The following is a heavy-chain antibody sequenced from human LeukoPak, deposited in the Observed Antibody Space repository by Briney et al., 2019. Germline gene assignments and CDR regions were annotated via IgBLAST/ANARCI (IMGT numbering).Heavy chain of an antibody. CDR2: INPSGGST. V-gene: IGHV1-46*01. CDR3: ARDRGYCSSTSCYSYYYYGMDV. J-gene: IGHJ6*04. D-gene: IGHD2-2*01. CDR1: GYTFTSYY. Sequence: ASVKVSCKASGYTFTSYYMHWVRQAPGQGLEWMGIINPSGGSTSYAQKFQGRVTMTRDTSTSTVYMELSSLRSGDTAVYYCARDRGYCSSTSCYSYYYYGMDVWGKGTTVTVSS.